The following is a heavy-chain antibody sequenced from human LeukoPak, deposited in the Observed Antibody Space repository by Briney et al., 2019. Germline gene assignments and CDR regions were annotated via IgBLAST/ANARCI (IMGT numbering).Heavy chain of an antibody. V-gene: IGHV1-69*05. CDR3: ARVAQVGATAWFDH. D-gene: IGHD1-26*01. Sequence: SSVKVSCKASGGTFGSYAICWVRQAPGQGLEWMGGIIPIFGTANDAQKFQCRVTITTDESTSTGYMELSSLRSEDTAVYYCARVAQVGATAWFDHWGQGTLVTVSS. CDR2: IIPIFGTA. J-gene: IGHJ5*02. CDR1: GGTFGSYA.